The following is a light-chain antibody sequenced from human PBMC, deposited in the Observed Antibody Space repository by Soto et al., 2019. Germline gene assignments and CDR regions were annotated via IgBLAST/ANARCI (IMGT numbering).Light chain of an antibody. Sequence: DIQMTQSPCILSASVGERVTITCRASQSISSWLAWYQQKPGKAPNLLIHKASHLESGVPARFSGSGSGTEFTLTISSLQPGDFATYYCQHYNTYPWTFGQGTKVEIK. CDR3: QHYNTYPWT. J-gene: IGKJ1*01. V-gene: IGKV1-5*03. CDR2: KAS. CDR1: QSISSW.